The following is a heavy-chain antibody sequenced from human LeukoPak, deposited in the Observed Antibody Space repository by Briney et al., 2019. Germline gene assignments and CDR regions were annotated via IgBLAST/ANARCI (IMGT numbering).Heavy chain of an antibody. V-gene: IGHV4-4*09. CDR1: GGSISSYY. D-gene: IGHD6-13*01. J-gene: IGHJ6*03. CDR3: ARRERIAAAGTGYYYYYTDV. Sequence: PSETLSLTCTVSGGSISSYYWSWIRQPPGKGLEWIGYIYTSGSTNYNPSLKSRVTISVDTSKNQFSLKLSSVTAADTAVYYCARRERIAAAGTGYYYYYTDVWGKGTTVTVSS. CDR2: IYTSGST.